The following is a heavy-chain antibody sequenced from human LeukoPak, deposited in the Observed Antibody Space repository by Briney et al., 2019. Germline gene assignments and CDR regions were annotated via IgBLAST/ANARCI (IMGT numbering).Heavy chain of an antibody. J-gene: IGHJ4*02. CDR1: GYSISSSNW. D-gene: IGHD4-23*01. Sequence: PSETLSLTCAVSGYSISSSNWWGWIRQSPGKGLEWIGYIYYSGSTYYNPSLKSRVTMSVDTSKNQFSLKLSSVTAVDTAVYYCARSVDGGNSPFDYWGQGTLVTVSS. V-gene: IGHV4-28*01. CDR2: IYYSGST. CDR3: ARSVDGGNSPFDY.